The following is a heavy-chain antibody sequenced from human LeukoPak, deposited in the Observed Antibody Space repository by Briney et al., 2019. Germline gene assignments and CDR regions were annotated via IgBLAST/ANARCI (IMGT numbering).Heavy chain of an antibody. D-gene: IGHD6-19*01. J-gene: IGHJ4*02. CDR1: GFTFSNYA. CDR3: ARSSGGWYDY. CDR2: ITSNGGNT. V-gene: IGHV3-64*02. Sequence: PGGSLRLSCAASGFTFSNYAMHCVRQAPGKGLEVVSAITSNGGNTFYADSVKDRFTISRDNSKNTLYLQMGSLRDEDMAVYYCARSSGGWYDYWGQGTLVTVSS.